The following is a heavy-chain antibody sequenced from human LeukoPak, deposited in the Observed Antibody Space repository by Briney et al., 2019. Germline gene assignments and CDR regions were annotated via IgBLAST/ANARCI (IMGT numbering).Heavy chain of an antibody. CDR2: ISGDGGST. D-gene: IGHD6-19*01. V-gene: IGHV3-43*02. J-gene: IGHJ4*02. Sequence: GGSLRLSCAASGFTFSNYWMHWVRQAPGKGLEWVSLISGDGGSTFYADSVKGRFTISRDNSKNSLYLQMNSLRSDDTALYYCARESESSGWYDYWGQGTLVTVSS. CDR1: GFTFSNYW. CDR3: ARESESSGWYDY.